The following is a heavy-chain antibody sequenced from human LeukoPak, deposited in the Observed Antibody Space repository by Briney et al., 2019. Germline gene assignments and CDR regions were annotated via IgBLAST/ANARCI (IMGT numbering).Heavy chain of an antibody. CDR1: GGTFRRYA. J-gene: IGHJ5*02. CDR2: IIPILGIA. D-gene: IGHD6-19*01. V-gene: IGHV1-69*04. CDR3: ARGIAVAGISRGFDP. Sequence: RASVKVSCKASGGTFRRYAISWVRQAPGQGLEWMGRIIPILGIANDAQKFQGRVTITADKSTSTAYMELSSLRSEDTAAYYCARGIAVAGISRGFDPWGQGTLVTVSS.